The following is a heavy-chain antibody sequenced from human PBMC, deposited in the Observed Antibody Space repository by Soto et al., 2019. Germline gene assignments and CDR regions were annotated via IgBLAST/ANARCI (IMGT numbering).Heavy chain of an antibody. D-gene: IGHD6-19*01. V-gene: IGHV4-31*01. Sequence: QVQLQESGPGLVKPSQTLSLTCTVSGGSISSGGYYWSWIRQHPGKGLEWIGYIYYSGSTYYNPSLKSPVTRSVDTSKNQFSLKLSSVTAADTAVYYCARASSGWYGWEAFDIWGQGTMVTVSS. CDR3: ARASSGWYGWEAFDI. J-gene: IGHJ3*02. CDR2: IYYSGST. CDR1: GGSISSGGYY.